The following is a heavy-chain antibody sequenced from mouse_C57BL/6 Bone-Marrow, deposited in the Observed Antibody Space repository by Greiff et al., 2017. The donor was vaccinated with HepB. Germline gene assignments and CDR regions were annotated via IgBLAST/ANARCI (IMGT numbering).Heavy chain of an antibody. CDR2: IYPGSGST. D-gene: IGHD1-1*01. J-gene: IGHJ1*03. Sequence: QVQLQQSGAELVKPGASVKMSCKASGYTFTSYWITWVKQRPGQGLEWIGDIYPGSGSTNYNEKFKSKATLTVDTSSSTAYMQLSSLTSEDSAVYYCARNDYGSSLYWYFDVWGTGTTVTVSS. V-gene: IGHV1-55*01. CDR3: ARNDYGSSLYWYFDV. CDR1: GYTFTSYW.